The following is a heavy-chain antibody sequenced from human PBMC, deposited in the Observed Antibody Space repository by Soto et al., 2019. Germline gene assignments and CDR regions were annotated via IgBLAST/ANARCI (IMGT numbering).Heavy chain of an antibody. CDR3: ARGPRFEWYFAL. CDR1: GFTFSSYA. V-gene: IGHV3-30-3*01. J-gene: IGHJ2*01. Sequence: QVQLVESGGGVVQPGRSLRLSCAASGFTFSSYAMHWVRQAPGKGLEWVAVISYDGSNKYYADSVKGRFTISRDNSKNTLYLQMNSLRAEDTAVYYCARGPRFEWYFALWGRGTLVTVSS. CDR2: ISYDGSNK. D-gene: IGHD3-16*01.